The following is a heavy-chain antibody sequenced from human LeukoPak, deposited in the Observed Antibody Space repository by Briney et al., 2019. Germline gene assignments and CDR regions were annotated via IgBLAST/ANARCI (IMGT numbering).Heavy chain of an antibody. Sequence: SETLSLTCTVSGVSISSYYWGWIRQPPGKGLEWIGYIFYRGSTNSNPSLKSRVTISVDTSKNQFSLKLSSVTAADTAVYYCARGIAVAGLFDYWGQGTLVTVSS. CDR3: ARGIAVAGLFDY. V-gene: IGHV4-59*01. CDR2: IFYRGST. D-gene: IGHD6-19*01. J-gene: IGHJ4*02. CDR1: GVSISSYY.